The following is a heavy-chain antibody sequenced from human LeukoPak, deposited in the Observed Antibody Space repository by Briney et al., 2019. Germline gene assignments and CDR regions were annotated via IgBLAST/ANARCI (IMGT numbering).Heavy chain of an antibody. D-gene: IGHD2-2*01. J-gene: IGHJ5*02. V-gene: IGHV1-2*06. CDR3: ARDPVYCYATSCYYNWFDP. CDR1: VYTFTGYY. Sequence: GASVKVSCKASVYTFTGYYIHWVRQAPGQGLEWMGRINPNSGDTNYAQKFQGRVTMTRDTSISTAYMDMSRLRFDDTAVYYCARDPVYCYATSCYYNWFDPWGQGTLVTVSS. CDR2: INPNSGDT.